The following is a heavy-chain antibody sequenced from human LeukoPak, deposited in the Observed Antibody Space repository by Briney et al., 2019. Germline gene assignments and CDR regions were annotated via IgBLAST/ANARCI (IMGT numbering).Heavy chain of an antibody. V-gene: IGHV4-34*01. D-gene: IGHD3-22*01. Sequence: SETLSLTCAVYGGSFSGYYWSWIRQPPGKGLEWIGEINHSGSTNYNPSLKSRVTISVDTSKNQFSLKLSSVTAADTAVYYCARGGYYYDRWGQGTLVTVSS. CDR3: ARGGYYYDR. CDR1: GGSFSGYY. J-gene: IGHJ4*02. CDR2: INHSGST.